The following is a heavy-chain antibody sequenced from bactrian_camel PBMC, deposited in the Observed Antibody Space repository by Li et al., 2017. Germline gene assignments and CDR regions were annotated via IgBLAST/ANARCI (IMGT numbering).Heavy chain of an antibody. CDR3: VRDYKSGDYRDDFGY. J-gene: IGHJ6*01. V-gene: IGHV3S53*01. Sequence: VQLVESGGGSVQAGGSLRLSCAASGYLYSSACMGWLRQAPGKEREGVASIDSDGITTYADSVKGRFTISRDNAKNMVYLHMTSLKPEDTGVYYCVRDYKSGDYRDDFGYWGQGTQVTVS. CDR2: IDSDGIT. CDR1: GYLYSSAC. D-gene: IGHD4*01.